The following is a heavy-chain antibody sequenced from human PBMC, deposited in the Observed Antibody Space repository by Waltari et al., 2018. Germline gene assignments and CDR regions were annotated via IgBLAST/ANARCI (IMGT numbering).Heavy chain of an antibody. Sequence: EVQLVESGGGLVQPGGSLRLSCAASGFTFSYYSMNWVRQAPGKGLEWVSYISSTSRDICYAASVKGRFTIARDNGKASLYLQMNSLRVEDTATYFCARGYASGTVNPDYWGQGTLVTVSS. D-gene: IGHD2-8*01. CDR2: ISSTSRDI. CDR1: GFTFSYYS. V-gene: IGHV3-48*01. CDR3: ARGYASGTVNPDY. J-gene: IGHJ4*02.